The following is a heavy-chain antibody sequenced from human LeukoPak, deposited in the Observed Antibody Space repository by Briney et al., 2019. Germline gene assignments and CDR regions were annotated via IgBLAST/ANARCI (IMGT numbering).Heavy chain of an antibody. D-gene: IGHD1-26*01. CDR2: MNPNSGNT. CDR3: ARGRELPDYYYYYMDV. Sequence: ASVKVSCKASGYTFTSYDINWVRQATGQGLGWMGWMNPNSGNTGYAQKFQGRVTITRNTSISTAYMELSSLRSEDTAVYYCARGRELPDYYYYYMDVWGKGTTVTVSS. V-gene: IGHV1-8*03. CDR1: GYTFTSYD. J-gene: IGHJ6*03.